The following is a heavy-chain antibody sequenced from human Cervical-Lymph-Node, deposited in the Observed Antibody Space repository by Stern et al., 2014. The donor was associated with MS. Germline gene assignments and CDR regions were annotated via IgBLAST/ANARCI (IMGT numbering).Heavy chain of an antibody. Sequence: VQLVESGAEVKKPGSSVKVSCRVSGGTFNNYAITWVRQAPGQGLEWLGGIIPNFDTPNYAQKFQGRVTITADESTTTVYMELTSLRSEDTAVYYCASNHPYYFYYAVDVWGQGTTVTVSS. V-gene: IGHV1-69*01. CDR2: IIPNFDTP. J-gene: IGHJ6*02. D-gene: IGHD3-10*01. CDR1: GGTFNNYA. CDR3: ASNHPYYFYYAVDV.